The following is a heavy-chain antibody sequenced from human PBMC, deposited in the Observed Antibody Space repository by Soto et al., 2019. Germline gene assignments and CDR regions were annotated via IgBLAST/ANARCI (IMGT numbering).Heavy chain of an antibody. D-gene: IGHD3-22*01. CDR1: GFTFSSYA. V-gene: IGHV3-30-3*01. Sequence: GGSLRLSCAPSGFTFSSYAMHWVRQAPGKGLEWVAVISYDGSNKYYADSVKGRFTISRDNSKNTLYLQMNSLRAEDTAVYYCARDRRLYDSSGYGDYWGQGSLVTVSS. J-gene: IGHJ4*02. CDR3: ARDRRLYDSSGYGDY. CDR2: ISYDGSNK.